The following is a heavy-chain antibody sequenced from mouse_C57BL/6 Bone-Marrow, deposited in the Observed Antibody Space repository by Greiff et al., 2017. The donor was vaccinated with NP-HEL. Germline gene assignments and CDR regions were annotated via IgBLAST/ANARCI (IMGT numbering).Heavy chain of an antibody. CDR2: IFPGSGST. CDR3: ARSYYVNYPGWFAY. D-gene: IGHD2-10*01. V-gene: IGHV1-75*01. CDR1: GYTFTDYY. J-gene: IGHJ3*01. Sequence: QVQLQQSGPELVKPGASVKISCKASGYTFTDYYINWVKQRPGQGLEWIGWIFPGSGSTYYNEKFKGKATLTVDKSSSTSYMLLSSLTSEDSAVYFCARSYYVNYPGWFAYWGQGTLVTVSA.